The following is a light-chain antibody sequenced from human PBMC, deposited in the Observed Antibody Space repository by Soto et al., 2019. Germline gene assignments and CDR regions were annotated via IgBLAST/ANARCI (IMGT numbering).Light chain of an antibody. Sequence: EILLTQSPVTLSLSPGERATLSCISSQSFISTYLAWYQQRPGQAPRLLIYGASTRATGIPARFSGSGRGSGTDFTLTISSLQPEDFAVYYCQQDYNLPITFGQGTRLEIK. J-gene: IGKJ5*01. CDR3: QQDYNLPIT. CDR1: QSFISTY. CDR2: GAS. V-gene: IGKV3D-7*01.